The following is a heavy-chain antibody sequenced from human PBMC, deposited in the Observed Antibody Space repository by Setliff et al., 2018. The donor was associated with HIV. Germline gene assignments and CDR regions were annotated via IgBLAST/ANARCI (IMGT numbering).Heavy chain of an antibody. D-gene: IGHD1-26*01. V-gene: IGHV3-33*01. CDR3: ARDDDATSHYSRFDY. Sequence: GGSLRLSCAASGFTFSYYGMHWVRQAPGKGLEWVAVTWSDGNKRYYADSVKGRFTISRDNSKNTAYLQMDSLRAEDTAVYYCARDDDATSHYSRFDYWGQGTPVTVS. J-gene: IGHJ4*02. CDR2: TWSDGNKR. CDR1: GFTFSYYG.